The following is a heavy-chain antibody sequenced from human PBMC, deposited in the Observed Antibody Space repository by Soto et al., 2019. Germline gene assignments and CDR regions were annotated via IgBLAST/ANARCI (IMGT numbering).Heavy chain of an antibody. D-gene: IGHD1-20*01. J-gene: IGHJ5*02. Sequence: WGSLRICGASSVFNFSSYGMRWVRQAPGKGLDWVAVIWYDGSNKYYADSVKGRFTISRDNSKNTLYLQMRSLRAEDTAVYYCARHHYNWNPPGNNWFDPWGQGTLVTVSS. V-gene: IGHV3-33*01. CDR1: VFNFSSYG. CDR2: IWYDGSNK. CDR3: ARHHYNWNPPGNNWFDP.